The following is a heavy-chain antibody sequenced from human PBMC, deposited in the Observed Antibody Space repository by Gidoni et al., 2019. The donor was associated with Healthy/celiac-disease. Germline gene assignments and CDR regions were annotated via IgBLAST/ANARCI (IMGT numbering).Heavy chain of an antibody. V-gene: IGHV3-30*18. CDR1: GFTFSSYG. D-gene: IGHD6-13*01. CDR3: AKAGSSWYLYYFDY. CDR2: ISYDGSNK. J-gene: IGHJ4*02. Sequence: QVQLVESGGGVVQPGRSLRLSCAASGFTFSSYGMHWVRQAPGKGLEWVAVISYDGSNKYYADSVRGRFTISRDNSKNTLYLQMNSLRAEDTAVYYCAKAGSSWYLYYFDYWGQGTLVTVSS.